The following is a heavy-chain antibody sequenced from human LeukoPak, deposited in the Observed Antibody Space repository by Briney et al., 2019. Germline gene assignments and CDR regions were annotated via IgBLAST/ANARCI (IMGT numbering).Heavy chain of an antibody. CDR3: ARDFLGYTFDY. CDR1: GLTFSNYW. J-gene: IGHJ4*02. V-gene: IGHV3-7*05. Sequence: GGSLRLSCAAAGLTFSNYWMSWVRQAPGKGPEWVANIKEDGSEKYYEDSVKGRFTISRDNAKNSLYLQMDSLRAEDTAVYYCARDFLGYTFDYWGQGTLVTVSS. D-gene: IGHD2-2*02. CDR2: IKEDGSEK.